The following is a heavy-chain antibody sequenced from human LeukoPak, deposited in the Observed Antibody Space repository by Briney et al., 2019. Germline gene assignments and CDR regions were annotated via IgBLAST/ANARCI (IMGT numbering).Heavy chain of an antibody. Sequence: SETLSLTCTVSGGSISSYYWSWIRQPAGKGLEWIVRIYTSGSTNYNPSLKSRVAVSVDTSKNQSSLKLSSVTAADTAVYYCARGSQGGNIGYWGQGTPVTVSS. CDR2: IYTSGST. V-gene: IGHV4-4*07. J-gene: IGHJ4*02. CDR3: ARGSQGGNIGY. CDR1: GGSISSYY. D-gene: IGHD2/OR15-2a*01.